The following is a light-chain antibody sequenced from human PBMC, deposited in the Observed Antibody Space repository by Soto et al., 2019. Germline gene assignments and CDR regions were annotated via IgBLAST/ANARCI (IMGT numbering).Light chain of an antibody. CDR1: SSNIGSDP. CDR3: AAWDDSLNGVV. J-gene: IGLJ2*01. V-gene: IGLV1-44*01. Sequence: QSVLTQSPSESGTPGQRVTISCSGSSSNIGSDPVNWYQQLPGTAPKLLIYSNNQRPSGVPDRFSGSKSGTSASLAISGLQSEDESDYYCAAWDDSLNGVVFGGGTKLTVL. CDR2: SNN.